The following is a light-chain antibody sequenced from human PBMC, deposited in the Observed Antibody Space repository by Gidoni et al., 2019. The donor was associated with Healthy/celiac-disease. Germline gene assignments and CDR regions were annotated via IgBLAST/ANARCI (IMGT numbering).Light chain of an antibody. CDR1: QSVSSY. CDR2: DAS. Sequence: ELVLTQSQATLSLSPGERATLSCRASQSVSSYLAWYQQKPGQAPRLLIYDASNRATGLPARFSGSGSGTDFTLTISSLEPEDFAVYYCQQRSNWPPSTFGQGTKLEIK. J-gene: IGKJ2*01. V-gene: IGKV3-11*01. CDR3: QQRSNWPPST.